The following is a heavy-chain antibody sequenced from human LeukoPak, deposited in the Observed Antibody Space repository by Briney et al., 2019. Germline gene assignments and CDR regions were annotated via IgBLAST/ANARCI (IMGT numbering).Heavy chain of an antibody. D-gene: IGHD6-13*01. Sequence: GESLKISCKGSGYSFTSSWIGWVRQIPGKGLEWMGIIYPGASDTRYSPSFQGQVTISVDKSITTAYLQWSSLKASDTAMYYCARDMAAAGTDVFDYWGQGTLVTVSS. CDR1: GYSFTSSW. CDR2: IYPGASDT. CDR3: ARDMAAAGTDVFDY. J-gene: IGHJ4*02. V-gene: IGHV5-51*01.